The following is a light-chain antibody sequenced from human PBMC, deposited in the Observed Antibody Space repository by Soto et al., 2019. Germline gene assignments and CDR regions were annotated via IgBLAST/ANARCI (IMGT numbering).Light chain of an antibody. J-gene: IGLJ1*01. CDR1: SSNIGAGYD. Sequence: QSALTQPPSVSGAPGQRVTISCTGSSSNIGAGYDVHWYQQLPGTAPKLLIYGNSTRPSGVPDRFSGSKSGTSASLAITGLQAEDEADYYCQSYDSSLSVYVFGTGTKVTVL. CDR3: QSYDSSLSVYV. CDR2: GNS. V-gene: IGLV1-40*01.